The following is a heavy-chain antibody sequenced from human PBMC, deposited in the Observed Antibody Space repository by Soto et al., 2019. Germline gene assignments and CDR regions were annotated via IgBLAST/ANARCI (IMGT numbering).Heavy chain of an antibody. CDR2: IKRDGSDK. D-gene: IGHD3-16*02. V-gene: IGHV3-7*01. CDR1: GFTFNTYW. J-gene: IGHJ4*02. Sequence: EVQLVESGGGLVQPGGSLRLSCAASGFTFNTYWMTWVRQAPGKGLEWVANIKRDGSDKYYVDSVKGRFTFSRDNPKKSLYLQMNSLRAEDTAVYYCARERGPYDFLGGRYRSQAIDYWRLGNLVTVSS. CDR3: ARERGPYDFLGGRYRSQAIDY.